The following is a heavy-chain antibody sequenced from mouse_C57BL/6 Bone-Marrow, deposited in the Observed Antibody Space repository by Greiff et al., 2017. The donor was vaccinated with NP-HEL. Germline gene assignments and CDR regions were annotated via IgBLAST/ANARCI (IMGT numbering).Heavy chain of an antibody. CDR1: GFNIKDDY. CDR2: IDPENGDT. V-gene: IGHV14-4*01. D-gene: IGHD1-1*01. Sequence: EVMLVESGAELVRPGASVKLSCTASGFNIKDDYMHWVKQRPEQGLEWIGWIDPENGDTEYASKFQGKATITADTSSNTAYLQLSILTSEDTAVYYCTDYYGKDAMDYWGQGTSVTVSS. J-gene: IGHJ4*01. CDR3: TDYYGKDAMDY.